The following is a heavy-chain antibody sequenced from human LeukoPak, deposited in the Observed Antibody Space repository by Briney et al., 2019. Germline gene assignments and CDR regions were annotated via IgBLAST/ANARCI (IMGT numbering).Heavy chain of an antibody. D-gene: IGHD6-13*01. J-gene: IGHJ4*02. Sequence: GGSLRLSCAASGFTFSIASMSCVREAPGKGLECVGQIKTKTDGGTTDHAAPVKGRFTISRDDSKNTLYLQMSSLKTEDTAVYYCTTHRGYSSSPTFDYWGQGTLVTVSS. V-gene: IGHV3-15*01. CDR1: GFTFSIAS. CDR3: TTHRGYSSSPTFDY. CDR2: IKTKTDGGTT.